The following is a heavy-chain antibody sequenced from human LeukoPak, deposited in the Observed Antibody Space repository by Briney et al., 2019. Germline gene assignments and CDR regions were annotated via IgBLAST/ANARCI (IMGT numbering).Heavy chain of an antibody. CDR2: IYYSGST. CDR3: ARDLGYNYDY. V-gene: IGHV4-59*01. J-gene: IGHJ4*02. Sequence: SETLSLTCTVSGGSISSYYWSWIQQPPGKGLEWIGYIYYSGSTNYNPSLKSRVTISVDTSKNQFSLKLSSVTAADTAVYYCARDLGYNYDYWGQGTLVTVSS. D-gene: IGHD5-24*01. CDR1: GGSISSYY.